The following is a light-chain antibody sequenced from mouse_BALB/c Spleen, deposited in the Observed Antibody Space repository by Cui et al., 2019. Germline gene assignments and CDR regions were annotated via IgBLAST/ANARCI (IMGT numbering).Light chain of an antibody. V-gene: IGKV6-23*01. J-gene: IGKJ2*01. CDR1: QDVGTS. CDR2: WAS. Sequence: DIVMTQSPNFMSRSVGDRVSITCKASQDVGTSVAWYQQKPGQSPKLLIYWASTRPAGVPDRFTGSGSGTDFTLTISNVQSEDLADYYCQQYSSYPYTFGGGTKLEIK. CDR3: QQYSSYPYT.